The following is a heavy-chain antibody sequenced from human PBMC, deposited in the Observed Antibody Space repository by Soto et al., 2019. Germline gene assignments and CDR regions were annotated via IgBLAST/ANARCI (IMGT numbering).Heavy chain of an antibody. CDR1: GYTFTSYA. Sequence: ASVKVSCKASGYTFTSYAMHWVRQAPGQRLEWMGWINAGNGNTKYSQKFQGRVTITRDTSASTAYMELSSLRSDDTAVYYCARDCSGGSCSDYFDYWGQGTLVTVS. D-gene: IGHD2-15*01. CDR3: ARDCSGGSCSDYFDY. CDR2: INAGNGNT. V-gene: IGHV1-3*01. J-gene: IGHJ4*02.